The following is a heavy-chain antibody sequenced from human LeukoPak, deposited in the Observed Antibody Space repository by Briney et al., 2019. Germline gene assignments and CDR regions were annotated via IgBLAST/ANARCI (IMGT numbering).Heavy chain of an antibody. CDR3: AKNHGYYYDSSGYYPDY. J-gene: IGHJ4*02. V-gene: IGHV3-30*02. D-gene: IGHD3-22*01. Sequence: GGSLRLSCAASGFTFSSYGMHWVRQAPGKGLEWVAFIRYDGSNKYYADSVKGRFTISRDNSKNTLYLQMNSLRAENTAVYYCAKNHGYYYDSSGYYPDYWGQGTLVTVSS. CDR1: GFTFSSYG. CDR2: IRYDGSNK.